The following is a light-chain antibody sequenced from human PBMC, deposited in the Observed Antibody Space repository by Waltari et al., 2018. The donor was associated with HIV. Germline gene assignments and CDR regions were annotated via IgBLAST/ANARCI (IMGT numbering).Light chain of an antibody. V-gene: IGKV1-39*01. Sequence: DIQMTQSPSSLSASVGDRVTITCRASQSITTYLNWYQLKPGKAPKLLIYAASTLQSAVPSRFSGSGSGADFTLTISSLQREDFATYYCQQSYSAPFTFGPGTKVDVK. CDR1: QSITTY. J-gene: IGKJ3*01. CDR3: QQSYSAPFT. CDR2: AAS.